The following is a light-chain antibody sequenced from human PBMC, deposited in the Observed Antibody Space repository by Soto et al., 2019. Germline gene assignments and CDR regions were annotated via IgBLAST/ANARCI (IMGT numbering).Light chain of an antibody. CDR3: SSYAGSNNYV. Sequence: QSVLTQPPSGSGPPGQSVTISCTGTSSDVGGYNYVSWYQQHPGKAPKLMIYEVSKRPSGVPDRFSGSKSGNTASLTVSGLQAEDEADYYCSSYAGSNNYVFGTGTKVTV. V-gene: IGLV2-8*01. CDR2: EVS. CDR1: SSDVGGYNY. J-gene: IGLJ1*01.